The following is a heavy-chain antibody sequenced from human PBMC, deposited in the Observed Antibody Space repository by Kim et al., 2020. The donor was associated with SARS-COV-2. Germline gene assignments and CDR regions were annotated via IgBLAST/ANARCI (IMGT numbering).Heavy chain of an antibody. CDR3: AKGYCGDKDCYYGMDV. Sequence: GGSLRLSCAASGFLFTTYGMSWVRQAPGKGLEWVSSVKNSGTRTYYADSVKGRFTISRDNSRNTVFLQMNSLRAEDTAIYYCAKGYCGDKDCYYGMDVGG. J-gene: IGHJ6*01. CDR1: GFLFTTYG. D-gene: IGHD2-21*01. V-gene: IGHV3-23*01. CDR2: VKNSGTRT.